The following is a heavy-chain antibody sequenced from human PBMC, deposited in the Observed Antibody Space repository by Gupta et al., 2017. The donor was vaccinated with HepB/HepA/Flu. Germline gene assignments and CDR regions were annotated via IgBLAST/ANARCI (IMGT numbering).Heavy chain of an antibody. J-gene: IGHJ5*02. CDR1: GITVSSNY. V-gene: IGHV3-66*01. CDR2: IYSGGTT. D-gene: IGHD2-8*02. Sequence: EVQLVESGGGLVQPGGSLRLSCAASGITVSSNYMSWVRQAPGKGLEWVSVIYSGGTTYYADSVKGRFTISRDNSKNTLYLQMSSLRAEDTAVYYCARDRGSTGYHWFDPWGQGTLVTVSS. CDR3: ARDRGSTGYHWFDP.